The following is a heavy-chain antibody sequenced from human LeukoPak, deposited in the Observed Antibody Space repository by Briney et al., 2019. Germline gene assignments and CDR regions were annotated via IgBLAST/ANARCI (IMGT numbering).Heavy chain of an antibody. CDR3: VRDNAGYDY. V-gene: IGHV3-48*01. D-gene: IGHD5-12*01. CDR1: GFTFSDYS. Sequence: PGGSLRLSCAASGFTFSDYSMNWVRQAPGKGLEWLSYITRSSSPIYYADSVKGRFTTSRDNAKNSLYLQMNSLRAEDTAVYYCVRDNAGYDYWGQGTLVTVSS. CDR2: ITRSSSPI. J-gene: IGHJ4*02.